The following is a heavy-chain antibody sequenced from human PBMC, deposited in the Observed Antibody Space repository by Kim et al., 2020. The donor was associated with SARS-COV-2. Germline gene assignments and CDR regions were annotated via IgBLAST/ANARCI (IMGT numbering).Heavy chain of an antibody. CDR1: GGSISSSSYY. V-gene: IGHV4-39*01. J-gene: IGHJ4*02. Sequence: SETLSLTCTVSGGSISSSSYYWGWIRQPPGKGLEWIGSIYYSGSTYYNPSLKSRVTISVDTSKNQFSLKLSSVTATDTAVYYCARIRVATIPCFDYWGQGTLVTVSS. CDR3: ARIRVATIPCFDY. D-gene: IGHD5-12*01. CDR2: IYYSGST.